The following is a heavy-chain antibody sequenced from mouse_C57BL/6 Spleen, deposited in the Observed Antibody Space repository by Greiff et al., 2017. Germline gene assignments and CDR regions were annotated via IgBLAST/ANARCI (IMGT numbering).Heavy chain of an antibody. J-gene: IGHJ1*03. CDR2: IHPNSGST. V-gene: IGHV1-64*01. Sequence: VQLQQPGAELVKPGASVKLSCKASGYTFTSYWMHWVKQRPGQGLEWIGMIHPNSGSTNYNEKFKSKATLTVDKSSSTAYMQLSSLTSEDSAVYYCARSYGSFPDWYFDVWGTGTTVTVSS. CDR1: GYTFTSYW. D-gene: IGHD1-1*01. CDR3: ARSYGSFPDWYFDV.